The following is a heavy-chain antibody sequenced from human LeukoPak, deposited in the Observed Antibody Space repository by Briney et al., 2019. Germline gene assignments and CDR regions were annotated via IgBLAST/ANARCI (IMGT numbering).Heavy chain of an antibody. CDR1: GITLSDYA. J-gene: IGHJ4*02. CDR3: AKRGVVIRVILVGFHKEAYYFDS. Sequence: GGSLRLSCAVSGITLSDYAMTWVRQAPGKGLEWVAGISGSGGGTNYADSVKGRFTISRDNYKNTLYLQMNSLGAEDTAVYFCAKRGVVIRVILVGFHKEAYYFDSWGQGALVTVSS. V-gene: IGHV3-23*01. D-gene: IGHD3-22*01. CDR2: ISGSGGGT.